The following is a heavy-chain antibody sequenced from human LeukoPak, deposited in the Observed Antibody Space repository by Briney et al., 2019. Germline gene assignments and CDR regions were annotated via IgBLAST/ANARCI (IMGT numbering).Heavy chain of an antibody. J-gene: IGHJ6*03. Sequence: SETLSLTCAVYGGSFSGYYWSWIRQPPGKGLEWIGEIIHRGSTNYNPSLKSRLTISVDTSKNQFSLKLSSVTPEDTAVYYCARDRITMVRGVIFLTGYYYYMDVWGKGTTVTISS. D-gene: IGHD3-10*01. CDR3: ARDRITMVRGVIFLTGYYYYMDV. CDR2: IIHRGST. CDR1: GGSFSGYY. V-gene: IGHV4-34*12.